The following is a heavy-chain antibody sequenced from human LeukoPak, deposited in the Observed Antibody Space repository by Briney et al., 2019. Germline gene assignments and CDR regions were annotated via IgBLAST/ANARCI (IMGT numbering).Heavy chain of an antibody. J-gene: IGHJ6*04. Sequence: SVKVSCKASGGTFSSYAISWVRQAPGQGLEWMGGIIPIFGTANYAQKFQGRVTITVDESTSTAYMELSSLRSEDTAVYYCARGADYYYGMDVWGKGTTVTVSS. CDR3: ARGADYYYGMDV. CDR1: GGTFSSYA. CDR2: IIPIFGTA. V-gene: IGHV1-69*13.